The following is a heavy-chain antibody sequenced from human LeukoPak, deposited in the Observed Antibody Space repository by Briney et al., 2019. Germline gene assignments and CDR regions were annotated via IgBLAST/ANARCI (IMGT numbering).Heavy chain of an antibody. Sequence: RGGSLRLSCAASGFPFSSYEMNWVRQAPGKGLEWVSYISSSGSTIYYADSVKGRFTISRDNAKNSLYLQMNSLRAEDTAVYYCAELGITMIGGVWGKGTTVTISS. CDR1: GFPFSSYE. CDR2: ISSSGSTI. J-gene: IGHJ6*04. CDR3: AELGITMIGGV. V-gene: IGHV3-48*03. D-gene: IGHD3-10*02.